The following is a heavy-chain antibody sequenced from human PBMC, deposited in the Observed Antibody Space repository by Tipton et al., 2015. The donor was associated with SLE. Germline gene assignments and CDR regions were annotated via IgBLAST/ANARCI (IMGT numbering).Heavy chain of an antibody. V-gene: IGHV4-39*01. D-gene: IGHD6-25*01. J-gene: IGHJ5*02. CDR3: ARHEWPAAAAGRMRGFDR. CDR1: NGSISTSSFY. Sequence: TLSLTCTVFNGSISTSSFYWGWIRQSPGKGPEWIGSIYHSGINAYSPSLKSRATISVDTSKSQFSLKLNSVTAADTAVYYCARHEWPAAAAGRMRGFDRWCQGTLVTASS. CDR2: IYHSGIN.